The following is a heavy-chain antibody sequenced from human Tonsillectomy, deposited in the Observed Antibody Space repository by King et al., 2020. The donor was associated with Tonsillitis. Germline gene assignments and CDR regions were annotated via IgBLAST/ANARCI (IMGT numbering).Heavy chain of an antibody. J-gene: IGHJ4*02. CDR3: AKGDIVVVPAAYIDY. V-gene: IGHV3-23*04. CDR2: ISGSVGGK. D-gene: IGHD2-2*01. CDR1: GFTFSSYA. Sequence: VQLVESGGGLVQPGGSLRLSCAASGFTFSSYAMSGVRQPPGRGLEWVSAISGSVGGKYYADSVKGRLTISRDNSKNTLYLKLNSLRAEDTAVYYCAKGDIVVVPAAYIDYWGQGTLVTVSS.